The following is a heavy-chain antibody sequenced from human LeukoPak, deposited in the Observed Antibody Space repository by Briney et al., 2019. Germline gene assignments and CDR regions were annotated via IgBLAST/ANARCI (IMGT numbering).Heavy chain of an antibody. D-gene: IGHD6-19*01. V-gene: IGHV4-39*07. CDR3: ARNTSGWFYYYYYYMDV. Sequence: ASETLSLTCTVSGGSISSSSYYWGWIRQPPGKGLEWIGSIYYSGSTYYNPSLKSRVTISVDTSKNQFSLKLSSVTAADTAVYYCARNTSGWFYYYYYYMDVWGKGTTVTVSS. CDR2: IYYSGST. CDR1: GGSISSSSYY. J-gene: IGHJ6*03.